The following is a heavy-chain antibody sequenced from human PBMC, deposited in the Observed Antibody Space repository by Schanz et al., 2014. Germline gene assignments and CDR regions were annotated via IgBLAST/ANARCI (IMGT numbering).Heavy chain of an antibody. CDR1: GYIFINSG. CDR3: ARDRRFFDRDDLYYFDS. J-gene: IGHJ4*02. V-gene: IGHV1-18*01. D-gene: IGHD3-3*01. CDR2: ISVYNHNK. Sequence: QIQLVQSGPEVKKPGATVKVSCKASGYIFINSGISWVRQAPGQGLEWMGWISVYNHNKEYDQKFQGRVTMTTDTSTSTAYRALTDLRSDDTAVYYCARDRRFFDRDDLYYFDSWGQGTLXTVSS.